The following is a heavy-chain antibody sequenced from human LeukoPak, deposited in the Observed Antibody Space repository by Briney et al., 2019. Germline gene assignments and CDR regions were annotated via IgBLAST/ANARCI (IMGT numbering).Heavy chain of an antibody. CDR3: ARNELISSNYYYYGMDV. CDR1: GGSFSGYY. CDR2: INHSGST. Sequence: SETLSLTCAVYGGSFSGYYWSWIRQPPGKGLEWIGEINHSGSTNHNPSLKSRVTISVDTSKNQFSLKLSSVTAADTAVYYCARNELISSNYYYYGMDVWGQGTTVTVSS. J-gene: IGHJ6*02. V-gene: IGHV4-34*01.